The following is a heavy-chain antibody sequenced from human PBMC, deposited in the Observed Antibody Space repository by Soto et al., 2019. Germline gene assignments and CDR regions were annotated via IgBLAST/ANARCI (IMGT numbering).Heavy chain of an antibody. V-gene: IGHV1-69*02. CDR1: GDTFSFYT. Sequence: QVQLVQSGAELKKPGSSVKVSCKASGDTFSFYTINWVRQAPGLGLEWMGRVNPILSMSNYAQKFQGRVTMTADKSTSTAYMELRSLRSEDTAFYCSATSYGSGYRAFDYWGQGALVTVSS. CDR2: VNPILSMS. J-gene: IGHJ4*02. CDR3: ATSYGSGYRAFDY. D-gene: IGHD3-10*01.